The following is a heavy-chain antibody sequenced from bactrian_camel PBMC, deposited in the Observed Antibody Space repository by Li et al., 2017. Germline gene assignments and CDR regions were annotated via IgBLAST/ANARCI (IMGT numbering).Heavy chain of an antibody. D-gene: IGHD6*01. V-gene: IGHV3-1*01. Sequence: VQLVESGGGSVQPGESLRLACVTHGFTFNRIDMSWIRQAPGRDPEWVAGIMSTGHPIEYRASVKGRFIISRDNAKNNLYLQMNSLKYEDTALYYCATLSHPPVISWYGKDDFGYWGQGTQVTVS. J-gene: IGHJ6*01. CDR2: IMSTGHPI. CDR3: ATLSHPPVISWYGKDDFGY. CDR1: GFTFNRID.